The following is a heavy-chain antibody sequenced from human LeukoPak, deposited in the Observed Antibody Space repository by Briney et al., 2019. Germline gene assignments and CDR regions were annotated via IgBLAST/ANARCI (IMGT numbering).Heavy chain of an antibody. J-gene: IGHJ4*02. V-gene: IGHV3-30-3*01. D-gene: IGHD3-22*01. CDR1: GFTFTAYL. CDR3: VRESEYYFDHSASFDY. CDR2: MSSDGNAM. Sequence: GGSLRLSCAASGFTFTAYLIHWVRQAPGKGLEWVAVMSSDGNAMFYADSVKGRFTISRDNSKNTLYLQVNSLRAEDTAVYYCVRESEYYFDHSASFDYWGQGTLVTVSS.